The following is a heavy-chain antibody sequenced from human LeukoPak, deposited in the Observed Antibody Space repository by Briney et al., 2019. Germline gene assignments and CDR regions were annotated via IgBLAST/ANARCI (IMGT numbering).Heavy chain of an antibody. Sequence: PSETLSLTCAVYGGSFSGYYWSWIRQPLAKRLEWIGEINPSGSTNYNPSLKSRVTILVATSKNQLSLKLSSVTAADTAVYYCAREPGYCTGGSCYGGWFDPWGQGTLVTVSS. CDR2: INPSGST. CDR1: GGSFSGYY. J-gene: IGHJ5*02. V-gene: IGHV4-34*01. CDR3: AREPGYCTGGSCYGGWFDP. D-gene: IGHD2-15*01.